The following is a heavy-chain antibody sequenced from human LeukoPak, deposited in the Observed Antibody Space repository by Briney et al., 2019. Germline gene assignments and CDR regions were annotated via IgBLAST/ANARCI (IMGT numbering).Heavy chain of an antibody. V-gene: IGHV3-53*01. Sequence: GGSLRLSCAASGFTVSSNYMSWVRQAPGKGLEWVSVIYSGGSTYYADSVKGRFTISRDNSKNTLYLQTNSLRAEDTAVYYCASSSSGWYYYGMDVWGKGTTVTVSS. J-gene: IGHJ6*04. CDR3: ASSSSGWYYYGMDV. D-gene: IGHD6-19*01. CDR2: IYSGGST. CDR1: GFTVSSNY.